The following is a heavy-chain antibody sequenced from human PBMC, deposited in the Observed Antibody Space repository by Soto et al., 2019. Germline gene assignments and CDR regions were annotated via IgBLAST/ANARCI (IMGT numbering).Heavy chain of an antibody. V-gene: IGHV1-69*01. CDR2: IIPIFGTA. CDR3: ARVQGGHGGYYYGMDV. CDR1: GGTLSRYG. Sequence: QVQLVQSGAEVKKPGSSVKVSCKASGGTLSRYGISWVRQAPGQGLEWMGGIIPIFGTANYAQKFQGRVTITADESTSTAYMELSSLRSEDTAVYYCARVQGGHGGYYYGMDVWGQGTTVTVSS. J-gene: IGHJ6*02. D-gene: IGHD5-12*01.